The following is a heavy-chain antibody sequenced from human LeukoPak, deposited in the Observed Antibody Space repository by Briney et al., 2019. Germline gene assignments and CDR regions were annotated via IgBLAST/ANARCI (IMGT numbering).Heavy chain of an antibody. Sequence: PGGSLRLSCAASGFTVSSNYMGWVRQAPGKGLEWVSVIYRGGSTYYADSVKGRFTISRDNSKNTLYLQMNSLRAEDTAVYYCAAVAAAGPLGSDAFDIWGQGTMVTVS. V-gene: IGHV3-53*01. J-gene: IGHJ3*02. CDR3: AAVAAAGPLGSDAFDI. D-gene: IGHD6-13*01. CDR1: GFTVSSNY. CDR2: IYRGGST.